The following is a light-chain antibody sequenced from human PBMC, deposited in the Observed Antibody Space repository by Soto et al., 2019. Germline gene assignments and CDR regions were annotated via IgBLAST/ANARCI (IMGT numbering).Light chain of an antibody. CDR2: KAS. J-gene: IGKJ1*01. V-gene: IGKV1-5*03. CDR1: QSISSY. CDR3: DPSYRHRR. Sequence: QVSLSPATLSASVGDRVTITCRASQSISSYLAWYQQKPGKAPKLLIYKASSLESGVPSRFSGSGSGTEFTLTICCLPPDDLATYCSDPSYRHRRFAEGTK.